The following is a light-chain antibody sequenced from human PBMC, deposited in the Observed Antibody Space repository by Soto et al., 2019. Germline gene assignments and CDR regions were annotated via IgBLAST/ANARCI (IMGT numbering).Light chain of an antibody. V-gene: IGLV1-47*02. CDR3: EAWDDSLSGHV. Sequence: QSVLTQPPSASGTPGQRVTISCSGSSSNIAVNYVYWYQQLPGTAPKLLIYFNDQRPSGVPDRFSGSKSGTSASLAISGLRSEDEADYYCEAWDDSLSGHVFGTGTKVTVL. J-gene: IGLJ1*01. CDR1: SSNIAVNY. CDR2: FND.